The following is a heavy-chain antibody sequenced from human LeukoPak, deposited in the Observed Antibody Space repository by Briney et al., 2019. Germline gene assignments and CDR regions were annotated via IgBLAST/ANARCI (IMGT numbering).Heavy chain of an antibody. CDR2: ISAYNGNT. J-gene: IGHJ6*02. V-gene: IGHV1-18*01. CDR1: GYTFTSYG. D-gene: IGHD6-13*01. CDR3: ARDVRPGIAAAVPGGGYYYYGMDV. Sequence: ASVKVSCKASGYTFTSYGISWVQQAPGQGLEWMGWISAYNGNTNYAQKLQGRVTMTTDTSTSTAYMELRSLRSDDTAVYYCARDVRPGIAAAVPGGGYYYYGMDVWGQGTTVTVSS.